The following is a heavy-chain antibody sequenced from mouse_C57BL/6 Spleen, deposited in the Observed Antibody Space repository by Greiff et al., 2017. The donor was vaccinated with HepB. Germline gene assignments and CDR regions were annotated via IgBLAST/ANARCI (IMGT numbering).Heavy chain of an antibody. CDR3: ARSDDYDGWFAY. CDR2: IDPSDSET. J-gene: IGHJ3*01. Sequence: VQLQQSGAELVRPGSSVKLSCKASGYTFTSYWMHWVKQRPIQGLEWIGNIDPSDSETHYNQKFKDKATLPVDKSASTAYMQLSSRTSEDSAVYYCARSDDYDGWFAYWSQGTLVTVSA. V-gene: IGHV1-52*01. D-gene: IGHD2-4*01. CDR1: GYTFTSYW.